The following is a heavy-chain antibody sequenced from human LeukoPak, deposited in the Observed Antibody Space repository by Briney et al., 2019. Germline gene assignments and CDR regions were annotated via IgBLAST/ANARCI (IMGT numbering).Heavy chain of an antibody. Sequence: SKTLSLTCTVSGGSINTYYWSWIRQPPGQGLEWIGYIFYSGSTKYNPSLKSRVTISVDATKNQFSLRLNSVTAADTAIYYCARHYSPIEFWGQGILVTVSS. V-gene: IGHV4-59*08. J-gene: IGHJ4*02. CDR2: IFYSGST. D-gene: IGHD2-15*01. CDR3: ARHYSPIEF. CDR1: GGSINTYY.